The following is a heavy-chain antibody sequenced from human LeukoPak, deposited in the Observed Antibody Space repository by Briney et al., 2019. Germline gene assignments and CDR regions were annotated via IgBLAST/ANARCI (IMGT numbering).Heavy chain of an antibody. Sequence: SQTLSLTCAISGDSVSSKSAAWNWIRQSPSRGLEWLGMTYFRSKWYNDYAVSLKSRIIINADTSKNLFSLQLNSVTPEDTAIYFCAMGHYDSRPLYYYYGMDVWGQGTAVTVSS. CDR2: TYFRSKWYN. V-gene: IGHV6-1*01. CDR1: GDSVSSKSAA. J-gene: IGHJ6*02. D-gene: IGHD3-22*01. CDR3: AMGHYDSRPLYYYYGMDV.